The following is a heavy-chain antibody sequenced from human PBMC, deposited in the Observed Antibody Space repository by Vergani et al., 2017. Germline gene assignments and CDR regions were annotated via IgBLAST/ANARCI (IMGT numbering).Heavy chain of an antibody. V-gene: IGHV4-4*07. D-gene: IGHD6-19*01. CDR2: IYLTGST. Sequence: QVQLQESGPGLVKPSETLSLTCTVSGGSMTSYYWSWIRQPAGQGLEWIGRIYLTGSTNFNPSLKSRVTISVDTSKKLFSLKLSSVTAADTAVYYCARGEGSGCVYYFDYWGQGTLVTVSS. CDR1: GGSMTSYY. J-gene: IGHJ4*02. CDR3: ARGEGSGCVYYFDY.